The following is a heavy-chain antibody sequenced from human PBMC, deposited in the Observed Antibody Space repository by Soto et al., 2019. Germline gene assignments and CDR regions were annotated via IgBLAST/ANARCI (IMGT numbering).Heavy chain of an antibody. CDR2: MSMCGSII. D-gene: IGHD6-13*01. CDR3: ARGGSLRPFDV. CDR1: GFTFSDYY. J-gene: IGHJ2*01. Sequence: QEQLVESGGGLVKPGGSLRLSCAASGFTFSDYYMSWVRQAPGKGLEWLSHMSMCGSIIKYEDSVKGRFTISRDNAKKSLYLQMDSLRVEDTAVYYCARGGSLRPFDVWGRGTLVSVSS. V-gene: IGHV3-11*01.